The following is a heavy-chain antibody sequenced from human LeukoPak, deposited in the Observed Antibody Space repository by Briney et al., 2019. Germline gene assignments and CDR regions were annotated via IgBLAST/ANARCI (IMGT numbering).Heavy chain of an antibody. J-gene: IGHJ5*02. CDR3: ARGIAGYSSGWYGNWFDP. V-gene: IGHV4-34*01. CDR2: INHSGST. CDR1: GGSFSGYY. D-gene: IGHD6-19*01. Sequence: SETLSLTCAVYGGSFSGYYWSWIRQPPGKGLEWIGEINHSGSTNYNPSLKSRVTISVDTSKNQFSLKLSSVTAADTAVYYCARGIAGYSSGWYGNWFDPWGQGTLVTVSS.